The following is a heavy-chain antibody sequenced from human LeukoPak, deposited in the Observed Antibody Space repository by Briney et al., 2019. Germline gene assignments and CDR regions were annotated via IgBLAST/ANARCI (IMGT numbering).Heavy chain of an antibody. CDR2: INQSGST. J-gene: IGHJ5*02. V-gene: IGHV4-39*02. CDR3: ARLQPRQGWFDP. Sequence: SETLSLTCTVSGGSISSSSYYWGWIRQPPGKGLEWIGEINQSGSTNYNPSLKSRITISVDTSKNHFSLKLTSVTAADTAVYYCARLQPRQGWFDPWGQGTLVTVSS. CDR1: GGSISSSSYY.